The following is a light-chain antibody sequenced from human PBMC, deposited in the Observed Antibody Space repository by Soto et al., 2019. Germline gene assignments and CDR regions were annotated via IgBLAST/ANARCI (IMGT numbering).Light chain of an antibody. CDR1: QDINSY. CDR2: AAS. Sequence: DVQMTQSPSSLSASVGDRVTITCRASQDINSYLAWYQQKPGNAPKSLIYAASSLKTGVPSRFSGSESGTDFTLTINNLQPDDSATYYCQQYNIYPLTFGGGTKVEIK. V-gene: IGKV1D-16*01. J-gene: IGKJ4*01. CDR3: QQYNIYPLT.